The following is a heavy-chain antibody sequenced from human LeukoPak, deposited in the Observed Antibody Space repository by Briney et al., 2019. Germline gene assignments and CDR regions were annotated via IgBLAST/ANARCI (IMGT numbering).Heavy chain of an antibody. CDR3: ARHPLLRYFDWFFDY. D-gene: IGHD3-9*01. J-gene: IGHJ4*02. CDR1: GGSFSSYY. CDR2: IYYSGST. V-gene: IGHV4-59*08. Sequence: SETLSLTCAVYGGSFSSYYWSWIRQPPGKGLEWIGYIYYSGSTNYNPSLKSRVTISVDTSKNQFSLKLSSVTAADTAVYYCARHPLLRYFDWFFDYWGQGTLVTVSS.